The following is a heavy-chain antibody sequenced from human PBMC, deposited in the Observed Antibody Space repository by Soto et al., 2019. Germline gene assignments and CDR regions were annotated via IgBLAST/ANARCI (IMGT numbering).Heavy chain of an antibody. CDR2: IHHSGAT. CDR3: ARPLYSYGPMDV. J-gene: IGHJ6*02. CDR1: GDSITGDNW. Sequence: SETLSLTCAVSGDSITGDNWWSWVRQPPGKGLEWIGEIHHSGATNYNPSLKSRVTISVDTSKNQFSLKLSSVTAADTAVYYCARPLYSYGPMDVWGQGTTVTVSS. D-gene: IGHD5-18*01. V-gene: IGHV4-4*02.